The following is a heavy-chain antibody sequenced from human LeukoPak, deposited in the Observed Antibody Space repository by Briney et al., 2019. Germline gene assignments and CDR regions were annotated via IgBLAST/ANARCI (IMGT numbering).Heavy chain of an antibody. CDR2: ISTSSTTI. D-gene: IGHD3-22*01. CDR1: GFSFSNYA. J-gene: IGHJ2*01. CDR3: ARAPGNYYDSTGYWYFDL. Sequence: GGSLRLSCTASGFSFSNYAMNWVRQAPGKGLEWLSYISTSSTTIHYADSVRGRFTSSREDARNSLYLQMNSLRAEDTAVYFCARAPGNYYDSTGYWYFDLWGRGTLVTVSS. V-gene: IGHV3-48*01.